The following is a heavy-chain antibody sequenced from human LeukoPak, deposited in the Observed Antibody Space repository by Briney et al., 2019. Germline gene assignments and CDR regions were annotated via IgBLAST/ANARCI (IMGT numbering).Heavy chain of an antibody. J-gene: IGHJ4*02. CDR1: GFTFSSYG. V-gene: IGHV3-30*02. Sequence: GGSLRLSCAASGFTFSSYGMHWVRQAPGKGLEWVAFIRYDGSNKYYADSVKGRFTISRDNSKNTLYLQMNSLRAEDTAMYYCAKDSQYSYGFTYFDYWGQGTLVTVSS. D-gene: IGHD5-18*01. CDR2: IRYDGSNK. CDR3: AKDSQYSYGFTYFDY.